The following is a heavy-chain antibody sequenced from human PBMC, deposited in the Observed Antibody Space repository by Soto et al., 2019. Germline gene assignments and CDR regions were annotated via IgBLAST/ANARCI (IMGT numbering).Heavy chain of an antibody. Sequence: GESLKISCKGSGYSFTSYWIGWVRQMPGKGLEWMGIIYPGDSDTRYSPSFQGQVTISADKSISTAYLQWSSLKASDTATYYCARLAPVAENSAAFDIWGQGTMVTVSS. J-gene: IGHJ3*02. V-gene: IGHV5-51*01. CDR1: GYSFTSYW. CDR2: IYPGDSDT. CDR3: ARLAPVAENSAAFDI. D-gene: IGHD6-19*01.